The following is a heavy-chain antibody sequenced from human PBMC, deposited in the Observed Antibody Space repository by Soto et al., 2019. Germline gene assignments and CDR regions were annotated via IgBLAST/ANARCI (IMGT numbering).Heavy chain of an antibody. CDR1: GFTFGDYA. V-gene: IGHV3-49*03. CDR3: TRDRPSTGGKVFYYYYYYMDV. CDR2: IRSKAYGGTT. J-gene: IGHJ6*03. D-gene: IGHD3-10*01. Sequence: GGSLRLSCTASGFTFGDYAMSWFRQAPGKGLEWVGFIRSKAYGGTTEYAASVKGRFTISRDDSKSIAYLQMNSLKTEDTAVYYCTRDRPSTGGKVFYYYYYYMDVWGKGTTVTVSS.